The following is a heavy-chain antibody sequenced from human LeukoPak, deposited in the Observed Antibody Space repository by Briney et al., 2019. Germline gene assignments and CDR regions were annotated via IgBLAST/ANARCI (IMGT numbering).Heavy chain of an antibody. CDR1: EFTFSSYA. D-gene: IGHD2-2*01. CDR2: ISGSGGST. Sequence: GGSLRLSCAASEFTFSSYAMQWVRQAPGKGLEWVSGISGSGGSTYYADSVKGRFTISRDNAKNSLYLQMNSLRAEDTAVYYCARVKGRIVVGPIDYWGQGTLVTVSS. CDR3: ARVKGRIVVGPIDY. V-gene: IGHV3-23*01. J-gene: IGHJ4*02.